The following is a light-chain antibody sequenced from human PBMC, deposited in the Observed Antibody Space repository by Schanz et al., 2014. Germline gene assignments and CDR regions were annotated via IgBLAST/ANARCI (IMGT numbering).Light chain of an antibody. J-gene: IGKJ1*01. CDR2: GAS. Sequence: EILLTQSPGTLSLSPGERATLSCRAGQSVSSNLAWYQQKPGQAPRLLIYGASTRATGIPARFSGSGSGTEFTLTISSLQSEDFAIYYCQHYHSSSWTFGQGTRVEVK. CDR3: QHYHSSSWT. V-gene: IGKV3-15*01. CDR1: QSVSSN.